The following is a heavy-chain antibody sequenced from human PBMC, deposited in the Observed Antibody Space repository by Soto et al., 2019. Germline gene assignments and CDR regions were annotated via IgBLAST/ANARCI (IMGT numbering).Heavy chain of an antibody. CDR3: AREAHYDILTGYRPFDP. J-gene: IGHJ5*02. Sequence: QVQLQESGPGLVKPSETLSLTCTVSGGSISSYYWSWIRQPPGKGLEWIGYIYYSGSTNYNPSLTSRVTISVATSKNQFSRKLSSVTAADTAVYYCAREAHYDILTGYRPFDPWGQGTLVTVSS. CDR1: GGSISSYY. CDR2: IYYSGST. V-gene: IGHV4-59*01. D-gene: IGHD3-9*01.